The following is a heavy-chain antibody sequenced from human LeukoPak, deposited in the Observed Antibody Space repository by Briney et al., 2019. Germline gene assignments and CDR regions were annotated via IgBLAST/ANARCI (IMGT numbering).Heavy chain of an antibody. CDR3: ARGQGTVTTH. D-gene: IGHD4-11*01. CDR1: GGSFSGYY. J-gene: IGHJ4*02. V-gene: IGHV4-34*01. Sequence: SSETLSLTCAVYGGSFSGYYWSWIRQPPGKGLEWIGEINHSGSTNYNPSLKSRVTVSVDTSKNQFSLKLSSVTAADTAVYYCARGQGTVTTHWGQGTLVTVSS. CDR2: INHSGST.